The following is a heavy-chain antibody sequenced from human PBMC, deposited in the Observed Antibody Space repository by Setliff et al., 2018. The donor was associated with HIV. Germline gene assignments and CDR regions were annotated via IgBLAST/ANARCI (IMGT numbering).Heavy chain of an antibody. CDR2: ISRTSSYI. Sequence: GESLKISCAASGFTFSSYSMNWVRQAPGKGLEWVSFISRTSSYIYYADSLKGRFTISRDNAKNSLYLQMNSLRAEDTAVYYCARGFLLRFLEWSMPDAFDIWGQGTMVTVS. J-gene: IGHJ3*02. CDR3: ARGFLLRFLEWSMPDAFDI. CDR1: GFTFSSYS. V-gene: IGHV3-21*01. D-gene: IGHD3-3*01.